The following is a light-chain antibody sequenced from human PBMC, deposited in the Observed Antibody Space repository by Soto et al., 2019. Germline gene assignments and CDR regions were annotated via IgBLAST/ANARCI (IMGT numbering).Light chain of an antibody. Sequence: DIQMTQSPSSLSASVGDRVTITCRASQSISSYLNWYQQKPGKAPKLLIYAASSLQSGVPSRFSGSGSGTDFTLTISSLQPEDFATYYCQQSYSIQWTFGQGTK. V-gene: IGKV1-39*01. CDR1: QSISSY. CDR2: AAS. J-gene: IGKJ1*01. CDR3: QQSYSIQWT.